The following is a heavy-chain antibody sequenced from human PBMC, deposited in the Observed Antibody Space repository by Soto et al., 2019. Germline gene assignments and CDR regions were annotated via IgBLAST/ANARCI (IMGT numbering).Heavy chain of an antibody. V-gene: IGHV1-69*05. CDR1: GDTFGSYS. D-gene: IGHD3-10*01. J-gene: IGHJ6*02. CDR2: VIPAFGTA. Sequence: SSVKVSCKTPGDTFGSYSITWVRQAPGQGLEWMGAVIPAFGTANYAQKFQGRLTITMDKSTSTVSMDLSSLRSEDTAVYYCARGFSPNYYGAGTYLPGFYYGMDVWGQGTTVTVSS. CDR3: ARGFSPNYYGAGTYLPGFYYGMDV.